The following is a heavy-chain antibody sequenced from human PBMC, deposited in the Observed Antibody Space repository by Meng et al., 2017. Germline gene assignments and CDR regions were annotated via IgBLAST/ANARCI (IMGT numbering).Heavy chain of an antibody. CDR2: TNPNSGNT. Sequence: ASVKVSCKASGYTFTGYYMHWVRQAPGQGLEWMGRTNPNSGNTGYAQKFQGRVTMTRNTSISTAYMELSSLRSEDTAVYYCARASLYDFWSGYAYGMDVWGQGTTVTVSS. CDR1: GYTFTGYY. V-gene: IGHV1-8*02. J-gene: IGHJ6*02. D-gene: IGHD3-3*01. CDR3: ARASLYDFWSGYAYGMDV.